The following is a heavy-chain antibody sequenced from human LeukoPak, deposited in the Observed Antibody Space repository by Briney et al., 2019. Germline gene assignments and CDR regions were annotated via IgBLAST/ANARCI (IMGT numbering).Heavy chain of an antibody. Sequence: PPETLSLTCTVSGGSISSGGDYYWNWIRQPPGKGLEWIGYIYYSGSTYYNPSLKSRVTISVDTSKNQFSLKLSSVTAAGTAVYYCARGRTLTMVRGVIISPWGQGTLVTVSS. CDR1: GGSISSGGDYY. CDR2: IYYSGST. CDR3: ARGRTLTMVRGVIISP. D-gene: IGHD3-10*01. V-gene: IGHV4-30-4*02. J-gene: IGHJ5*02.